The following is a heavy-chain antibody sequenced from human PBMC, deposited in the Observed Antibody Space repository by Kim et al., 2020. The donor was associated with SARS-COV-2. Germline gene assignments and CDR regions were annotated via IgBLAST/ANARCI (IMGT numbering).Heavy chain of an antibody. J-gene: IGHJ5*02. V-gene: IGHV4-39*07. D-gene: IGHD3-10*01. CDR2: VYNSGTT. CDR3: VRDIPPYYAGSGISYKPLAGP. Sequence: SETLSLTCSVSNDSISSSFYYWAWVRQSPGKGLEWIGSVYNSGTTYYNPSLQGRVSISIVTSKNQLSLKLYSVTAADTAVYFCVRDIPPYYAGSGISYKPLAGPGGQGMLVTVSS. CDR1: NDSISSSFYY.